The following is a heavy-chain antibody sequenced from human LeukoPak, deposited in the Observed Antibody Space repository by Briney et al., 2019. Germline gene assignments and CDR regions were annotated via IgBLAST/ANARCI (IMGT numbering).Heavy chain of an antibody. CDR2: IYYNGNT. CDR3: ARQVYGDYTPFDY. Sequence: SETLSLTCTVSGGSISSYSWSWIRQPPGKGLEWIGYIYYNGNTNYNPSLKSRVTISVDTSKNQSSLKLSSVTAADTAVYYCARQVYGDYTPFDYWGQGTLATVSS. J-gene: IGHJ4*02. D-gene: IGHD4-17*01. V-gene: IGHV4-59*08. CDR1: GGSISSYS.